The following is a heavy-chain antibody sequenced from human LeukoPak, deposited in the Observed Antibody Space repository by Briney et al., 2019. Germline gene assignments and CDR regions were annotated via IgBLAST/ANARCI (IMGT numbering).Heavy chain of an antibody. CDR1: GGTFSSYA. CDR2: IIPIFGTA. CDR3: ASAIPSGSGSYSVDY. D-gene: IGHD3-10*01. Sequence: SVKVSCKASGGTFSSYAISWVLQAPGQGLEWMGGIIPIFGTANYAQKFQGRVTVTTDESTSAAYIELSSLRSEDTAVYYCASAIPSGSGSYSVDYWGQGTLVTVSS. V-gene: IGHV1-69*05. J-gene: IGHJ4*02.